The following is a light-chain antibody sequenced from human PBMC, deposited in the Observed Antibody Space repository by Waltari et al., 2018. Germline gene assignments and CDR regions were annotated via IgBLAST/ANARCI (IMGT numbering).Light chain of an antibody. J-gene: IGKJ5*01. V-gene: IGKV1-9*01. CDR3: EQLHEYPIT. Sequence: DIQLTQSPSFLSASVGDRVTITCRASQGLTSYFAWYQQKPGKAPKLLIYDISTLQSGGPSRFRGSGSGTEFTLTISSLQPGDSATYYCEQLHEYPITFGQGTRVE. CDR1: QGLTSY. CDR2: DIS.